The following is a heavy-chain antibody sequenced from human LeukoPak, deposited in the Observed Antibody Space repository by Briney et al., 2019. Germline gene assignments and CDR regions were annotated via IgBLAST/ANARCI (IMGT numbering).Heavy chain of an antibody. Sequence: PGGSLRLSCAASGFTFSSCSMNWVRQAPGKGLEWVSSISSGSTYIYYGDSLKGRFTISRDNAKNSLYLQMNSLRAEDTAVYYCARRVASANDAFDIWGQGTMVTVSS. V-gene: IGHV3-21*01. CDR3: ARRVASANDAFDI. D-gene: IGHD6-13*01. CDR1: GFTFSSCS. J-gene: IGHJ3*02. CDR2: ISSGSTYI.